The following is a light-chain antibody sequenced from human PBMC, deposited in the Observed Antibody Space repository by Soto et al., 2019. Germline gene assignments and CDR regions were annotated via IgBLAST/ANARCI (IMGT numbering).Light chain of an antibody. CDR2: DDK. CDR3: GTWDASLSGYV. V-gene: IGLV1-44*01. Sequence: QSVLTQPPSASGTPGQRGTISCSGGSSNIGTNPVAWYQQLPGTAPKLLINDDKHRPSGVPERFSGSRSGTSASLAISGLQSEDEADYFCGTWDASLSGYVFGTGTKVTVL. J-gene: IGLJ1*01. CDR1: SSNIGTNP.